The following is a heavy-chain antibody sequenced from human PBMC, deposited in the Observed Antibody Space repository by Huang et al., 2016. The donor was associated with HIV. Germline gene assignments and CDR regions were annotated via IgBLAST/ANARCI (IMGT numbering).Heavy chain of an antibody. CDR2: IYPGDSDT. Sequence: EVQLVQSGAVVKKPGESLKISCKGSGYRFTNYWIGGVRQMPGKGLEWMGIIYPGDSDTKTSPSFQGQVTISADKSVSTAYLQWSRLKASDSAVYYCARPLLGYSNGYYFDNWGQGTLVTVSS. CDR3: ARPLLGYSNGYYFDN. CDR1: GYRFTNYW. D-gene: IGHD5-18*01. V-gene: IGHV5-51*03. J-gene: IGHJ4*02.